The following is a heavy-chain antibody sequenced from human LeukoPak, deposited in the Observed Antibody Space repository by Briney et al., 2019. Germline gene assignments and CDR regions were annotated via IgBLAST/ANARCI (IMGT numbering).Heavy chain of an antibody. CDR2: IYPGDSDT. D-gene: IGHD1-26*01. Sequence: GESLKISCKGSGYSFANYWIGWVRQMPGKGLEYMGIIYPGDSDTRYSPSFQGQVTMSADTSISTAYLQWNSLRASDTGMYYCARQRSGSYHDCWGQGTLVTVSS. J-gene: IGHJ4*02. CDR1: GYSFANYW. V-gene: IGHV5-51*01. CDR3: ARQRSGSYHDC.